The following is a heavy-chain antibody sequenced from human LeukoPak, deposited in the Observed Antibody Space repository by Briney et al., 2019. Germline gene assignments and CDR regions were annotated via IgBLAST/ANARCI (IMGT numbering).Heavy chain of an antibody. V-gene: IGHV4-4*02. CDR3: AKSAVDGDYLYFDY. CDR1: GGSIKSNNW. CDR2: IYHSGST. J-gene: IGHJ4*02. D-gene: IGHD4-17*01. Sequence: PSETLSLTCAVSGGSIKSNNWWSWVRQPPGKGLEWIGEIYHSGSTNYNPSLESRVTVSVDKSKNQFSLDLSSVTAADTAVYYCAKSAVDGDYLYFDYWGQGTLVTVSS.